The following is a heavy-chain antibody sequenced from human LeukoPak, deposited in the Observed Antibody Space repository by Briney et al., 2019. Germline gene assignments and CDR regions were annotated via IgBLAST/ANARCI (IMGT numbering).Heavy chain of an antibody. CDR2: ISYDGGNK. CDR1: GFTFSSYA. CDR3: ARFSDSSSFDY. J-gene: IGHJ4*02. Sequence: GRSLRLSCAASGFTFSSYAMHWVRQAPGKGLEWVAVISYDGGNKYYADSVKGRFTISRDNSKNTLYLQMNSLRAEDTAVYYCARFSDSSSFDYWGQGTLVTVSS. V-gene: IGHV3-30-3*01. D-gene: IGHD6-13*01.